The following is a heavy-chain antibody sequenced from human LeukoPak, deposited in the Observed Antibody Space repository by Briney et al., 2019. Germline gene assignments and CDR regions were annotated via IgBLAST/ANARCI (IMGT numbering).Heavy chain of an antibody. CDR1: GFTFSSYW. CDR2: IKQDGSNK. V-gene: IGHV3-7*01. CDR3: AKDLSSGSRRAY. D-gene: IGHD6-19*01. J-gene: IGHJ4*02. Sequence: GGSLRLSCAASGFTFSSYWMSWVRQAPGKGLEWVANIKQDGSNKYYADSVKGRFTISRDNSKNTLYLQMNSLRAEDTGVYYCAKDLSSGSRRAYWGQGTLVTVSS.